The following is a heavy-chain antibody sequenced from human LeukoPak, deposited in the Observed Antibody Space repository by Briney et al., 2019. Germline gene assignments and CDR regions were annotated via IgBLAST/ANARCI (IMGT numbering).Heavy chain of an antibody. V-gene: IGHV3-9*01. CDR2: ISWNSGSI. CDR1: GFTFDDYA. J-gene: IGHJ4*02. Sequence: PGRSLRLSCAASGFTFDDYAMHWVRQAPGKGLEWVSGISWNSGSIGYADSVKGRFTISRDNAKNSLYLQMNSLRAEDTALYYCAKAVAYYYDSSGFYFDYWGQGTLVTVSS. CDR3: AKAVAYYYDSSGFYFDY. D-gene: IGHD3-22*01.